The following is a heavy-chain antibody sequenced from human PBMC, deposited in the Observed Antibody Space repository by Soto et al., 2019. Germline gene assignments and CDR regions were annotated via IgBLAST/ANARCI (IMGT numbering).Heavy chain of an antibody. V-gene: IGHV1-69*13. CDR3: LPHYYDSSGTGAFDI. CDR1: GGTFSSYA. Sequence: SVKVSCKASGGTFSSYAISWVRQAPGQGLEWMGGIIPIFGTANYAQKFQGRVTITADESTSTAYMELSSLRSEDTAVYYCLPHYYDSSGTGAFDIWGQGTMVTVSS. D-gene: IGHD3-22*01. J-gene: IGHJ3*02. CDR2: IIPIFGTA.